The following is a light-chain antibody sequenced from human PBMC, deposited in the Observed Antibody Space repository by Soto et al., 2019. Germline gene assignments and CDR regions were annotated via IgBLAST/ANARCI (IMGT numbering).Light chain of an antibody. CDR1: QSVGSF. Sequence: ETVLTHSPVTLYFSPGERATLSCRASQSVGSFLAWYQQKPGQAPRLLIYDTSIRATGIPARFSGSGSGTDFTLTISSLEPEDFAVYYCQQRNSWPPTFTFGQGTRLEIK. V-gene: IGKV3-11*01. CDR2: DTS. CDR3: QQRNSWPPTFT. J-gene: IGKJ5*01.